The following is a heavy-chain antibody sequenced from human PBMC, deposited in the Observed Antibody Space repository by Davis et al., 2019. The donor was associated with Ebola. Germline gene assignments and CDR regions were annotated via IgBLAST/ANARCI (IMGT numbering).Heavy chain of an antibody. J-gene: IGHJ4*02. CDR1: GFTFSNAW. Sequence: GESLKISCAASGFTFSNAWMTWVRQAPGKGLEWVGRIKSKTDGGTTDYAAPVKGRFTNSSDDSKSIAYLQMNSLKTEDTAVYYCTRGPIVVVIVFDYWGQGTLVTVSS. CDR2: IKSKTDGGTT. V-gene: IGHV3-15*01. CDR3: TRGPIVVVIVFDY. D-gene: IGHD2-21*01.